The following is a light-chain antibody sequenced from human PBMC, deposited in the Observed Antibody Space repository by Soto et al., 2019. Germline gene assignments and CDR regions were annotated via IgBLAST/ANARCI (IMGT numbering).Light chain of an antibody. J-gene: IGKJ2*01. Sequence: DIQMTQSPSSLPASLGDRVTLTCRASQSISTYLKWYHQKPGKAPKLLIYSASSVHSGVPSSLSGSGSGTDFTLAISILQPEDFATYYCEQSYTIPYTFGQGTKLEIK. CDR2: SAS. CDR3: EQSYTIPYT. CDR1: QSISTY. V-gene: IGKV1-39*01.